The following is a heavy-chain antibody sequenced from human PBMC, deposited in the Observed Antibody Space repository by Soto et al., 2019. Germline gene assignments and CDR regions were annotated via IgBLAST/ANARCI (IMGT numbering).Heavy chain of an antibody. D-gene: IGHD2-21*02. CDR3: AADPYCGGDCYFEY. CDR2: ISAFNGNT. Sequence: ASVKVSCKASGYTFTSDGISWVRQAAGHWLEWMGWISAFNGNTNYAQKLQRRVTISRDRATNTAHMELSSLISDDTTLYYCAADPYCGGDCYFEYCGQG. CDR1: GYTFTSDG. V-gene: IGHV1-18*01. J-gene: IGHJ4*02.